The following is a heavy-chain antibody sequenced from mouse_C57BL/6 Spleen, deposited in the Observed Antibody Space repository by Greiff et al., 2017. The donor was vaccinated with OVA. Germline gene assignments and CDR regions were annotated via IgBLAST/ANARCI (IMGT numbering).Heavy chain of an antibody. D-gene: IGHD1-1*01. CDR1: GYTFTSYW. CDR2: IDPSDSYT. Sequence: QVQLQQPGAELVRPGTSVKLSCKASGYTFTSYWMHWVKQRPGQGLEWIGVIDPSDSYTNYNQKFKGKATLTVDTSSSTAYMQLSSLTSEDSAVYYCARGSVTTVVANRYFDVGGTGTTVTVSS. CDR3: ARGSVTTVVANRYFDV. J-gene: IGHJ1*03. V-gene: IGHV1-59*01.